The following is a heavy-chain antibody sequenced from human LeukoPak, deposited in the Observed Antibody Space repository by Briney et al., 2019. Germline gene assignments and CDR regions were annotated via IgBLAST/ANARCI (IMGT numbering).Heavy chain of an antibody. CDR3: ARDSPTGSY. Sequence: ASVKVSCKASGYTFTGYYMHWVRQAPGQGLEWMGRIIPILGIANYAQKFQGRVTITADKSTSTAYMELSSLRSEDTAVYYCARDSPTGSYWGQGTLVTVSS. V-gene: IGHV1-69*04. CDR1: GYTFTGYY. D-gene: IGHD1-1*01. CDR2: IIPILGIA. J-gene: IGHJ4*02.